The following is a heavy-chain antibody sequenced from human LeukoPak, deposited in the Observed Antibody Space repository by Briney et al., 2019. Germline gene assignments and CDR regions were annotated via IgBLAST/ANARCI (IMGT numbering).Heavy chain of an antibody. CDR3: AREDHTANNWFDP. J-gene: IGHJ5*02. V-gene: IGHV1-69*05. CDR2: IIPMLGRS. CDR1: VGSFSSYG. Sequence: SVKVSCKASVGSFSSYGISWVRQAPGQGLEWMGGIIPMLGRSNYAQKFQGRVTISTDESTSTAYMEISSLRSEDTAVYYCAREDHTANNWFDPWGQGTLVTVSS. D-gene: IGHD5-18*01.